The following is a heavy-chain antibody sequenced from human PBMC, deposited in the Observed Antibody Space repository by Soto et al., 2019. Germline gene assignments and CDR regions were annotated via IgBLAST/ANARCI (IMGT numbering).Heavy chain of an antibody. CDR2: ISLYSDGT. CDR3: ARVVPGAEAWFGP. V-gene: IGHV1-18*01. CDR1: GYTFSNYG. J-gene: IGHJ5*02. D-gene: IGHD2-2*01. Sequence: ASVKVSCNTSGYTFSNYGITWVRQAPAQPLEWLGWISLYSDGTNYAQKFKGRVSMTTDTSTTTAYMELRSLRSDDTAVYYCARVVPGAEAWFGPWGQGTLVTVSS.